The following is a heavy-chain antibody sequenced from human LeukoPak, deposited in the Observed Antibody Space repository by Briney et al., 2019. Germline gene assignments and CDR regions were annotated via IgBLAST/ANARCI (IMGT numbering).Heavy chain of an antibody. V-gene: IGHV3-30-3*01. D-gene: IGHD5-18*01. CDR2: ISYDGSNK. Sequence: SGGSLRLSCAASGFTFSSYAMHWVRQAPGKGLEWVAVISYDGSNKYYADSVKGRFTISRDNSKNTLYLQMNSLRAEDTAVYYCARGIGQRGYSSALDYWGQGTLVTVSP. J-gene: IGHJ4*02. CDR3: ARGIGQRGYSSALDY. CDR1: GFTFSSYA.